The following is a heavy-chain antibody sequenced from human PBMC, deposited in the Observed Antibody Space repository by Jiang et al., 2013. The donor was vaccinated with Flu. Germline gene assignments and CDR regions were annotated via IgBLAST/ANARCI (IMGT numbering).Heavy chain of an antibody. CDR1: GGFISTAY. V-gene: IGHV4-59*01. CDR3: ARDRVGSTRVWAELDS. Sequence: GPGLVKPSETLSLTCTVSGGFISTAYWHWIRQPPGKGLEWIGVVHGDGNTRYNPALKSRVILSIDTSKGQFSLKLTSVTAADTAVYYCARDRVGSTRVWAELDSWGQGTLATVSS. J-gene: IGHJ4*02. CDR2: VHGDGNT. D-gene: IGHD1-14*01.